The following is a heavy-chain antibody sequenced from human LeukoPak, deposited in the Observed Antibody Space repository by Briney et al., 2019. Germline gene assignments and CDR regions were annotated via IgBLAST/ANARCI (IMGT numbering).Heavy chain of an antibody. CDR3: ARHGAGTRESEYFDL. CDR1: GGSFSGYY. Sequence: SETLSLTCAVYGGSFSGYYWSWIRQPPGKGLEWIGEINHSGSTNYNPSLKSRVTISVDTSKNQFSLKLSSVTAADTAVYYCARHGAGTRESEYFDLWGRGTLVTVSS. CDR2: INHSGST. V-gene: IGHV4-34*01. J-gene: IGHJ2*01. D-gene: IGHD1-1*01.